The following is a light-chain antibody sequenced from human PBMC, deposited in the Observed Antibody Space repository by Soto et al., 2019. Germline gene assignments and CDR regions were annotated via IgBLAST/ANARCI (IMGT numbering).Light chain of an antibody. V-gene: IGLV3-21*04. J-gene: IGLJ2*01. CDR3: QVWDSSGDHVV. CDR2: DDN. CDR1: NIGSKS. Sequence: SYELTQPPSVSVAPGKTARITCGGNNIGSKSVHWYQQKPGQAPVLVIYDDNDRPSGIPERFSGSNSGNTATLSISRVEAGDEADYYCQVWDSSGDHVVFGGGTKVTVL.